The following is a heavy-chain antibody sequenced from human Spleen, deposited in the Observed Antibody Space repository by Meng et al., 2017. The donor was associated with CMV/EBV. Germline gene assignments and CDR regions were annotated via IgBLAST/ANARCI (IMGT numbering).Heavy chain of an antibody. CDR2: ISGSGGST. CDR1: GFTFSSYA. D-gene: IGHD3-16*02. CDR3: AKEEEDYVWGSYRYTYFDY. J-gene: IGHJ4*02. V-gene: IGHV3-23*01. Sequence: GGSLRLSCAASGFTFSSYAMSWVRQAPGKGLEWVSAISGSGGSTYYADSVKGRFTISRDNSKNTLYLQMNSLRAEDTAVYYCAKEEEDYVWGSYRYTYFDYWGQGTLVTVSS.